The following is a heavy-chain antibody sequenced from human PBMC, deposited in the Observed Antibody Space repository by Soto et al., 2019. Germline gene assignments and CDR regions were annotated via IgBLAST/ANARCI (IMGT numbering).Heavy chain of an antibody. CDR3: ARDAHGYGYEYYFDY. CDR1: GFTFSSYA. J-gene: IGHJ4*02. Sequence: SLRLSCAASGFTFSSYAMHWVRQAPGKGLEWVAVISYDGSNKYYADSVKGRFTISRDNSKNTLYLQMNSLRAEDTAVYYCARDAHGYGYEYYFDYWGQGTLVTVSS. V-gene: IGHV3-30-3*01. D-gene: IGHD5-18*01. CDR2: ISYDGSNK.